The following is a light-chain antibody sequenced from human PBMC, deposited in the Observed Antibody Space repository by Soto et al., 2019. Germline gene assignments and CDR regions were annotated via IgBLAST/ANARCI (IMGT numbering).Light chain of an antibody. CDR3: QPYEELPYT. Sequence: DIKMTQSASSLSASVGDRVTITCQASQVIRNYLNWYRQKPGKAPELLIYDISTLEIGVPSRFGGSGSGTDFTVTITGLQPEDIGTYFCQPYEELPYTFGQCTKLEI. V-gene: IGKV1-33*01. CDR2: DIS. CDR1: QVIRNY. J-gene: IGKJ2*01.